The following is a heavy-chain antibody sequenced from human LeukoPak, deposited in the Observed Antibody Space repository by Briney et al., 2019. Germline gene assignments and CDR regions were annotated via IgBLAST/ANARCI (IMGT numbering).Heavy chain of an antibody. Sequence: GASVKVSCKASGYTFTSYGISWVRQAPGQGLEWMGWISAYNGNRNYAQKLQGRVTMTTDTSTSTAYLELRSLRSDDTAVYYCAREPPYYYDSSGLDYWGQGTLVTVSS. CDR2: ISAYNGNR. CDR1: GYTFTSYG. CDR3: AREPPYYYDSSGLDY. V-gene: IGHV1-18*01. J-gene: IGHJ4*02. D-gene: IGHD3-22*01.